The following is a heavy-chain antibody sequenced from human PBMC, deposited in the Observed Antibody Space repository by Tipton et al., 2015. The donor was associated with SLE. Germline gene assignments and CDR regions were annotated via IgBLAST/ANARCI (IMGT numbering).Heavy chain of an antibody. J-gene: IGHJ3*02. D-gene: IGHD1-26*01. V-gene: IGHV4-61*03. Sequence: TLSLTCTVSGGSVSSGSYYWSWIRQPPGKGLEWIGEIYHSGSTNYNPSLKSRVTISVDTSKNHFSLKLRSVTAADTAVYYCARDGGSWTHDAFDIWGQGTMVTVSS. CDR1: GGSVSSGSYY. CDR2: IYHSGST. CDR3: ARDGGSWTHDAFDI.